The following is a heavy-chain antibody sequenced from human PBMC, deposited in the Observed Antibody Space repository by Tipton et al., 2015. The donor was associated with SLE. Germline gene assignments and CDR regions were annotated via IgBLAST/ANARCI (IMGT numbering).Heavy chain of an antibody. J-gene: IGHJ4*02. CDR1: AGSISSYY. CDR3: ARIVAAAGTRYFDY. D-gene: IGHD6-13*01. Sequence: TLSLTCTVSAGSISSYYWGWIRQPPGKGLEWIGSIYYSGSTYYNPSLKSRVTISVDTSKNQFSLKLSSVTAADTAVYYCARIVAAAGTRYFDYWGQGTLVTVSS. V-gene: IGHV4-39*07. CDR2: IYYSGST.